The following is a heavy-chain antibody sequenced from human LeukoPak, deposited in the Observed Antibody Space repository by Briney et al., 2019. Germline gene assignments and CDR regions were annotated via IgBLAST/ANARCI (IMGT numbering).Heavy chain of an antibody. V-gene: IGHV3-23*01. CDR2: ISGSGGST. D-gene: IGHD2-2*01. Sequence: PGGSLRLSCAASGFTFSSYAMSWVRQAPGKGLEWVSAISGSGGSTYYADSVKGRFTISRDNSKNTLYLQMNSLRAEDTAVYYCARGALDCSSTSCYLADNDAFDIWGQGTMVTVSS. CDR3: ARGALDCSSTSCYLADNDAFDI. CDR1: GFTFSSYA. J-gene: IGHJ3*02.